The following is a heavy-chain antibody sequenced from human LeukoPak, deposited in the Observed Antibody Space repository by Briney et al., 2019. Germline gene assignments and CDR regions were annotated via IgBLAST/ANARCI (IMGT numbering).Heavy chain of an antibody. J-gene: IGHJ4*02. CDR3: ARDLAAAGTF. D-gene: IGHD6-13*01. CDR1: GFTFSNYA. Sequence: GRSLRLSCAASGFTFSNYAMHWVRQAPGKGLEWVAVISYDGSNKYYADSVKGRFTISRDNSKNTLYLQMNSLRAEDTAVYYCARDLAAAGTFWGQGTLVTVSS. V-gene: IGHV3-30*04. CDR2: ISYDGSNK.